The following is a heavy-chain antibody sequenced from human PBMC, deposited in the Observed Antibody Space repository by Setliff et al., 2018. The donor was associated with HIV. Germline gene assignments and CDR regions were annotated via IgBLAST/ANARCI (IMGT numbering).Heavy chain of an antibody. CDR3: ARDPTTGVDY. Sequence: PSETLSLTCAASGGSIRTGDWWSWVRQSPGKGLECIGEINHSGSTNYNPSLKSRVTISVDTSKNQFSLKLNSVTAADTAMYYCARDPTTGVDYWGQGTLVTVSS. CDR1: GGSIRTGDW. V-gene: IGHV4-4*02. CDR2: INHSGST. J-gene: IGHJ4*02. D-gene: IGHD4-4*01.